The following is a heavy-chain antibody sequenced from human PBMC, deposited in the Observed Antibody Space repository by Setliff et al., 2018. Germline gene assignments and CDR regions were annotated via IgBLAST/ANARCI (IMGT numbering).Heavy chain of an antibody. CDR1: GFTFSSYS. D-gene: IGHD3-10*01. CDR3: ARDKDPWRWFGESSLGY. CDR2: ISYDGSNK. Sequence: PGGSLRLSCAASGFTFSSYSMNWVRQAPGKGLEWVAVISYDGSNKYYADSVKGRFTISRDNAKNSLYLQMNSLRAEDTAVYYCARDKDPWRWFGESSLGYWGQGTLVTVSS. J-gene: IGHJ4*02. V-gene: IGHV3-30*03.